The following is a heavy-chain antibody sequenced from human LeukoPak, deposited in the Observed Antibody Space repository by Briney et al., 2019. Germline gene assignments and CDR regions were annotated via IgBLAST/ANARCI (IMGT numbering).Heavy chain of an antibody. J-gene: IGHJ3*02. CDR2: IIPILGIA. V-gene: IGHV1-69*02. CDR1: GYTFTGYY. D-gene: IGHD3-3*01. CDR3: ARSPVFGVDAFDI. Sequence: ASVKVSCKASGYTFTGYYMHWVRQAPGQGLEWMGRIIPILGIANYAQKFQGRVTITADKSTSTAYMELSSLRSEDTAVYYCARSPVFGVDAFDIWGQGTMVTVSS.